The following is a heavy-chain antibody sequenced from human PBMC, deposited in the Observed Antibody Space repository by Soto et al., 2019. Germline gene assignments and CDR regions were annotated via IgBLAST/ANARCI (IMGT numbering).Heavy chain of an antibody. V-gene: IGHV6-1*01. CDR2: TCYRSKWYN. CDR3: ARELVRLWPGRYYYGLDV. J-gene: IGHJ6*02. D-gene: IGHD5-18*01. Sequence: SQTLSLTCAISGDSVSSNSAAWNWIRQSPSRGLEWLGRTCYRSKWYNDYAVSVKSRITINPDTSKNQFSLQLNSVTPEDTAVYYCARELVRLWPGRYYYGLDVWGQGTTVTVSS. CDR1: GDSVSSNSAA.